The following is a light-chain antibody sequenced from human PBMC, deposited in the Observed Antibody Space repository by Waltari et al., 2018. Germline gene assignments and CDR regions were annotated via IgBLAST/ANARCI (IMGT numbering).Light chain of an antibody. J-gene: IGKJ4*01. Sequence: DLQMPQSPSTLSASVGDRFTITCRASQSISNWLAWYQQKPGKAPKRLIYKASTLESGVPSRFSGSGSGTEFTLTISSLQPDDFATYYCQQYNSYSLLTFGGGTKVEIK. CDR2: KAS. V-gene: IGKV1-5*03. CDR3: QQYNSYSLLT. CDR1: QSISNW.